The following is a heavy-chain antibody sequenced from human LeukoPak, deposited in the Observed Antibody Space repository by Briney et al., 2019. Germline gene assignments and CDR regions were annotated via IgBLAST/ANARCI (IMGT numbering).Heavy chain of an antibody. D-gene: IGHD6-19*01. V-gene: IGHV3-21*01. CDR1: GFTFSSYS. CDR2: ISSSSSYI. Sequence: GGSLRLSCAVSGFTFSSYSMTWVRQARGKGVEWVSSISSSSSYIYYADSVKGRFTISRDNAKNSLYLQMNSLRAEDTAVYYCARVGSSGWLIFDYWGQGTLVTVSS. CDR3: ARVGSSGWLIFDY. J-gene: IGHJ4*02.